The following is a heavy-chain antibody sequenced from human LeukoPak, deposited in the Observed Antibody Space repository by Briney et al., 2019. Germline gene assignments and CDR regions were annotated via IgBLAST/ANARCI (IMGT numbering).Heavy chain of an antibody. CDR2: INSDGSST. D-gene: IGHD2-21*02. V-gene: IGHV3-74*01. CDR1: GFTFSSYS. CDR3: ARDPAYCGGDCYPFT. J-gene: IGHJ5*02. Sequence: PGGSLRLSCAASGFTFSSYSMNWVRQAPGKGLEWVSRINSDGSSTSYADSVKGRFTISRDNAKNTLYLQMNSLRAEDTAVYYCARDPAYCGGDCYPFTWGQGTLVTVSS.